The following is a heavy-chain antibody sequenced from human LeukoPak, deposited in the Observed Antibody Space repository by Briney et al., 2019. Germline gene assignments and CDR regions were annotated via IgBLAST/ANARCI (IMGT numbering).Heavy chain of an antibody. CDR3: ARVGNTGDAVIIPAAMGFDN. J-gene: IGHJ4*02. Sequence: GGSLRLSCAASGFTFSSYAMSWVRQAPGKGLEWVSAISGSGGSTYYADSVKGRFTISRDNSKNTLYLQMNSLRAEGTAVYFCARVGNTGDAVIIPAAMGFDNWGQGTVVTVSS. CDR1: GFTFSSYA. CDR2: ISGSGGST. V-gene: IGHV3-23*01. D-gene: IGHD2-2*01.